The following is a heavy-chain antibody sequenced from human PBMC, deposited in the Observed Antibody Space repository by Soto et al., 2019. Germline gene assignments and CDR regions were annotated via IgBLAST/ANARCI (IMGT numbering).Heavy chain of an antibody. CDR3: AASVVVVADYFDY. Sequence: GGSLRLSCAASGFTFSSYAMSWVRQAPGKGLEWVSAISGSGGSTYYADSVKGRFTISRDNSKNTMYLQMNSLRAEDTAVYYCAASVVVVADYFDYWGQGNLVTVSS. CDR1: GFTFSSYA. CDR2: ISGSGGST. J-gene: IGHJ4*02. V-gene: IGHV3-23*01. D-gene: IGHD2-15*01.